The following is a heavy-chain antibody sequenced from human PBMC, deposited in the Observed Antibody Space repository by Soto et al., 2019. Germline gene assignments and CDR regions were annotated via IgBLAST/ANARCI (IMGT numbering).Heavy chain of an antibody. V-gene: IGHV3-48*04. CDR3: ESPRDCSSTSCYLTGLDV. CDR2: ISTSGGTI. Sequence: PGGSLRLSCAASGFPFNIYGMHWVRQAPGKGLEWVSYISTSGGTIYYADSVKGRFTISRDNAKNSLYLQMNSLRAEDTAVYYCESPRDCSSTSCYLTGLDVWGQGTSVTVPS. J-gene: IGHJ6*02. CDR1: GFPFNIYG. D-gene: IGHD2-2*01.